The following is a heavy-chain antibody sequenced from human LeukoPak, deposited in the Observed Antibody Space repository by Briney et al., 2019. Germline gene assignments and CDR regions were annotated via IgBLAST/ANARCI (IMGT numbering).Heavy chain of an antibody. D-gene: IGHD2-21*02. Sequence: GGSLRLSCAASGFTFSSYWMHWVRQAPGKGLVWVSRINSDGSSTSYADSVKGRFTISRDNAKNTLYLQMNSLRAEDTAVYYCARGPSPCGGDCNYYYGMDVWGQGTTVTVSS. J-gene: IGHJ6*02. CDR2: INSDGSST. V-gene: IGHV3-74*01. CDR1: GFTFSSYW. CDR3: ARGPSPCGGDCNYYYGMDV.